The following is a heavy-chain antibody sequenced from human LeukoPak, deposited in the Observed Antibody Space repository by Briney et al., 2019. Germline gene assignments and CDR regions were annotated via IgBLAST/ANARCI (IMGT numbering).Heavy chain of an antibody. J-gene: IGHJ4*02. CDR2: IKQDGSDK. D-gene: IGHD1-7*01. Sequence: GGSLRLSCAASGFTFSSYWMTWVRQAPGKGLEWVANIKQDGSDKYYVDSVKGRFIISRDNTKNSLFLQMNSLRAGDTAVYYCARGAYNWNYRDWGQGTLVTVSS. CDR3: ARGAYNWNYRD. CDR1: GFTFSSYW. V-gene: IGHV3-7*01.